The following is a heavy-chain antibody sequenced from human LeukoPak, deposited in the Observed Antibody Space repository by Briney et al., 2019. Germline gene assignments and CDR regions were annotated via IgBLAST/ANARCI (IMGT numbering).Heavy chain of an antibody. V-gene: IGHV1-46*01. CDR3: ARDRPLLNWFDP. Sequence: GASVKVPCKASGYTFTSYYMHWVRQAPGQGLEWMGIINPSGGSTSYAQKFQGRVTMTRDTSMSTVYMELSSLRSEDTAVYYCARDRPLLNWFDPWGQGTLVTVSS. J-gene: IGHJ5*02. CDR1: GYTFTSYY. CDR2: INPSGGST.